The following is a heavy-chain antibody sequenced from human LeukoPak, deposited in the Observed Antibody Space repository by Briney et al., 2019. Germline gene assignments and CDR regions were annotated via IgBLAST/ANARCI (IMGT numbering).Heavy chain of an antibody. D-gene: IGHD6-13*01. J-gene: IGHJ4*02. CDR1: GFTFSSYS. V-gene: IGHV3-23*01. Sequence: GGSLRLSCAASGFTFSSYSMNWVRQAPGKGLEWVSAISGSGGSTYYADSVKGRFTISRDNSKNTLYLQMNSLRAEDTAVYYCAKPLSAAGTNYWGQGTLVTVSS. CDR2: ISGSGGST. CDR3: AKPLSAAGTNY.